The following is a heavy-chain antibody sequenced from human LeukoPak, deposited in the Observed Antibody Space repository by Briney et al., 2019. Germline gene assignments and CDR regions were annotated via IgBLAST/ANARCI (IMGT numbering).Heavy chain of an antibody. Sequence: ASVKVSCKASGYTFTSYDINWVRQATGQGLEWMGWMNPNSGNTGYAQKFQGRGTMTRNTSISTAYMELSSLRSEDTAVYYCAESGRYYPYYYGMDVWGQGTTVTVSS. V-gene: IGHV1-8*01. CDR2: MNPNSGNT. D-gene: IGHD1-26*01. J-gene: IGHJ6*02. CDR1: GYTFTSYD. CDR3: AESGRYYPYYYGMDV.